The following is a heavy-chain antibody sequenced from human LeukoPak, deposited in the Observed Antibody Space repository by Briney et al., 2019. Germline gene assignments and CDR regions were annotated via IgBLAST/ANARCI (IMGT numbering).Heavy chain of an antibody. CDR1: GYTFTSCD. V-gene: IGHV1-8*03. CDR2: MNPNSGNP. CDR3: ARAPSDGCSSTSCYYDAFDM. D-gene: IGHD2-2*01. J-gene: IGHJ3*02. Sequence: PRASVKVSCKASGYTFTSCDINWVRQAPGQGLEWMGWMNPNSGNPGYTQKFQGRVTFTRNASISTAYMELSSLRSEDTAVYYCARAPSDGCSSTSCYYDAFDMWGQGTTVTVSS.